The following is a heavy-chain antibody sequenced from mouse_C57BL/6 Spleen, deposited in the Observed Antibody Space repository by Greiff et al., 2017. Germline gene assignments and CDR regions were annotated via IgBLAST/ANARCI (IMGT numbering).Heavy chain of an antibody. CDR3: AGDYDGHYYAMDY. CDR2: INPNYGTT. Sequence: VQLQQSGPELVKPGASVKISCKASGYSFTDYNMNWVKQSNGKSLEGIGVINPNYGTTSYNQKFKGKATLTVDQSSSTSYMQFDSLTSEDSAVYYCAGDYDGHYYAMDYWGQGTSVTVSS. V-gene: IGHV1-39*01. CDR1: GYSFTDYN. J-gene: IGHJ4*01. D-gene: IGHD2-4*01.